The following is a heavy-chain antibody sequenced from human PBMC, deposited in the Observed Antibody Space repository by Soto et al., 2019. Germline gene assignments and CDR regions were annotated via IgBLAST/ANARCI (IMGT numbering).Heavy chain of an antibody. Sequence: PSETLSLTCTVAGGSSSSSSDYWGWIRQPPGKGLEWIGSIYYSGSTYYNPSLKSRVTISVDTSKNQFSLKLSSVTAADTAVYYCATPLAWGQGTLVTVSS. CDR1: GGSSSSSSDY. J-gene: IGHJ5*02. CDR2: IYYSGST. V-gene: IGHV4-39*01. CDR3: ATPLA.